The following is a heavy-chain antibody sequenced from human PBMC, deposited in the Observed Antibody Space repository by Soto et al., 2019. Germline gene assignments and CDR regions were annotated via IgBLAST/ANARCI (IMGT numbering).Heavy chain of an antibody. Sequence: PSETLSLTCTVSGGSISSYYWSCIRQPAGKGLEWIGRIYTSGSTNYNPSLKSRVTMSVDTSKNQFSLKLSSVTAADTAVYYCARDRTTITIFGVALPYGMDVWGQGTTVTVSS. CDR1: GGSISSYY. V-gene: IGHV4-4*07. J-gene: IGHJ6*02. CDR3: ARDRTTITIFGVALPYGMDV. CDR2: IYTSGST. D-gene: IGHD3-3*01.